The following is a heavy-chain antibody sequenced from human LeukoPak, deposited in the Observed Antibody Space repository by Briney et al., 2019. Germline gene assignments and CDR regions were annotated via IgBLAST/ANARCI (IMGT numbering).Heavy chain of an antibody. CDR3: ARDTVLLWFGELPGLDVHAFDI. V-gene: IGHV4-34*01. CDR2: INHSGST. CDR1: GFTFSSYW. Sequence: PGGSLRLSCAASGFTFSSYWMSWVRQAPGKGLEWIGEINHSGSTNYNPFLKSRVTISVDTSKNQFSLKLSSVTAADTAVYYCARDTVLLWFGELPGLDVHAFDIWGQGTMVTVSS. D-gene: IGHD3-10*01. J-gene: IGHJ3*02.